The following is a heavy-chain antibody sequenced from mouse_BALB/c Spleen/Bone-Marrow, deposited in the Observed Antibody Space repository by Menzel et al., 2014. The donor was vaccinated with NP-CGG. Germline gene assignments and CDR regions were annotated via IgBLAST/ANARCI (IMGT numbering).Heavy chain of an antibody. J-gene: IGHJ2*01. Sequence: VQLQQSGAELVKPGASVKLSCKASGYTFTSYWMHWVKQRPGQGLEWIGEINPSNGRTNYNEKFESKATLTVDKSSSTAYIQLSSLTSEDSAVYYCARRTTTVVATDYWGQGTTLTVSS. CDR2: INPSNGRT. CDR3: ARRTTTVVATDY. V-gene: IGHV1S81*02. D-gene: IGHD1-1*01. CDR1: GYTFTSYW.